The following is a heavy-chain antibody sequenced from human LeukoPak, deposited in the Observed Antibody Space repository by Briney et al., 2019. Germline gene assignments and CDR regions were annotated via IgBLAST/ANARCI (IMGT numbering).Heavy chain of an antibody. D-gene: IGHD2-2*01. Sequence: ASVKVSCKASGYTFTNFGISWVRQAPGQGLEWMGWISAYNGNTNYAQKLQGRVTMTTDTSTSTAYMELRSLRSDDTAVYHCAREGGYCSSTSCRYMDVWGKGTTVTVSS. CDR1: GYTFTNFG. J-gene: IGHJ6*03. CDR2: ISAYNGNT. CDR3: AREGGYCSSTSCRYMDV. V-gene: IGHV1-18*01.